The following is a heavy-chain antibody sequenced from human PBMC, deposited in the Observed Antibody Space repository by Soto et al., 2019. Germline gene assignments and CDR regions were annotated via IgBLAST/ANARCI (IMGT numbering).Heavy chain of an antibody. V-gene: IGHV3-30*18. D-gene: IGHD3-3*01. CDR1: GFTFSSYG. Sequence: GGSLRLSCAASGFTFSSYGMHWVRQAPGKGLEWVAFISHDGSNKYYADSMKGRITMSRDNSKSTLYLQMSSLRAEDTAVYYCTKRRNVLRFLEWSSGMEVWGPGTTATVSS. CDR3: TKRRNVLRFLEWSSGMEV. CDR2: ISHDGSNK. J-gene: IGHJ6*02.